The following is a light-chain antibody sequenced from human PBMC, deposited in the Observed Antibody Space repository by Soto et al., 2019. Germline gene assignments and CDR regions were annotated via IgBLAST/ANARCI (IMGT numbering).Light chain of an antibody. V-gene: IGLV2-14*01. J-gene: IGLJ1*01. CDR3: TPYTITSPYV. CDR2: EAT. CDR1: SSDIGRYNF. Sequence: QSVLPQPASMSGSPGQSITISCTGTSSDIGRYNFVSWYQHHPGKAPKLIIYEATKRPSGVSYRFSGSKSGNTASLSISGLQAEDEADYYCTPYTITSPYVFGTGTKLTVL.